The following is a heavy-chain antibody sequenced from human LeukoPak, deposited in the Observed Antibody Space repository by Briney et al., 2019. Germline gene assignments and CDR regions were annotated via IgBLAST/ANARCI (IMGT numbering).Heavy chain of an antibody. Sequence: PGGSLRLSCAGSGFTFSIYWMSWVRQAPGKGLEWVANIKKDGSEKYHADSMKGRFSISRDNAKNSLYLQMNSLRAEDTAVYYCAREYEGSVDYWGRGTLVTVSS. V-gene: IGHV3-7*05. CDR1: GFTFSIYW. CDR2: IKKDGSEK. CDR3: AREYEGSVDY. J-gene: IGHJ4*02. D-gene: IGHD3-10*01.